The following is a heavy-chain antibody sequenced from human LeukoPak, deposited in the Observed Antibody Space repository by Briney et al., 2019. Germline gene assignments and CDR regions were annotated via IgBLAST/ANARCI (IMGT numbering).Heavy chain of an antibody. CDR1: GFTFSSYS. CDR3: VVLQGRYYMDV. CDR2: ISTSSSYI. J-gene: IGHJ6*03. D-gene: IGHD2/OR15-2a*01. Sequence: TGGSLRLSCAASGFTFSSYSMNWVRQAPGKGLEWVSSISTSSSYIYYADSVKGRFTISRDNARNSLYLQMNSLRAEDTAVYYCVVLQGRYYMDVWGKGTTVTVSS. V-gene: IGHV3-21*01.